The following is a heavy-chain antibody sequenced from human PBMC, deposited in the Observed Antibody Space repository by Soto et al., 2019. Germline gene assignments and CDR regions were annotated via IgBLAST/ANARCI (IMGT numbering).Heavy chain of an antibody. J-gene: IGHJ4*02. Sequence: EVQLLESGGNSVQPGGSLRLSCAVSGFTFRSYAMSWVRQAPGKGLEWVSLISGDGDSTYYADSVKGRFTISRDNSKNTLFLQMNSLRAEDTAVYYCTKEGGTVTKFDFWGQGTLVTVSS. CDR1: GFTFRSYA. V-gene: IGHV3-23*01. CDR3: TKEGGTVTKFDF. D-gene: IGHD4-17*01. CDR2: ISGDGDST.